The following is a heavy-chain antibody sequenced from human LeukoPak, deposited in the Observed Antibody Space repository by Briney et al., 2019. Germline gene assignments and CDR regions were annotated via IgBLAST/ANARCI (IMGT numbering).Heavy chain of an antibody. CDR3: ARGGSGYALNWFDP. Sequence: ASETLSLTCTVSGGSIGSYYWSWIRQPPGKGLEWIGHISYSGSTNYNPSLKRRVTISVDTSKNQFSLKLSSVTAADTAVYYCARGGSGYALNWFDPWGQGTLVTVSS. J-gene: IGHJ5*02. V-gene: IGHV4-59*01. D-gene: IGHD5-12*01. CDR2: ISYSGST. CDR1: GGSIGSYY.